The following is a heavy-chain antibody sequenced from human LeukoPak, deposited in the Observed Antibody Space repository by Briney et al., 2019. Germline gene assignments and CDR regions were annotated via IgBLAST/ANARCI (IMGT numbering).Heavy chain of an antibody. CDR1: GGSISSYY. V-gene: IGHV4-4*07. CDR3: ARSLTGYYYYMDV. J-gene: IGHJ6*03. CDR2: TYTSGGT. Sequence: PSETLSLPCTVSGGSISSYYWSWIRQPAGKGLEWIGRTYTSGGTNYNPSLKSRVTISVDKSKNQFSLKLSSVTAADTAVYYCARSLTGYYYYMDVWGKGTTVTVSS.